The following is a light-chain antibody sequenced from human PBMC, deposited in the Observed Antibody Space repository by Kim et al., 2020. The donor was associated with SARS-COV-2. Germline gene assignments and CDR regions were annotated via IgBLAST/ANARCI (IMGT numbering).Light chain of an antibody. CDR1: TSDVGAYDY. Sequence: GQWITISCTGTTSDVGAYDYVSWYQQFPGNAPKLIIYDVTHRPSGVSDRFSGSKSGNTASLTISGLQADDEADYYCSAFTTTTARVFGGGTRVTVL. J-gene: IGLJ3*02. V-gene: IGLV2-14*03. CDR2: DVT. CDR3: SAFTTTTARV.